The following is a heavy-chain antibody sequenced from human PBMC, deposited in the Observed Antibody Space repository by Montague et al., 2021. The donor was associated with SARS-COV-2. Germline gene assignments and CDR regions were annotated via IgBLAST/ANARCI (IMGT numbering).Heavy chain of an antibody. Sequence: SETLSLTCAVSGGSISTADYYWGWIRQPAGKGLEWIGPTGHSGNTYSNTSLRSRLSISVDTSMNQFSLSLTSVTAADTAVYYCVRVRLGRGDFDNWGQGTLVTVSS. D-gene: IGHD6-25*01. CDR2: TGHSGNT. CDR1: GGSISTADYY. CDR3: VRVRLGRGDFDN. V-gene: IGHV4-38-2*01. J-gene: IGHJ4*02.